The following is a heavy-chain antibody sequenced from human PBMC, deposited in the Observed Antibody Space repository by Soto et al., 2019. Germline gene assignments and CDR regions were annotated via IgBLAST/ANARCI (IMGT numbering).Heavy chain of an antibody. Sequence: QSGGSLRLSCVASGFAVSNNYMNWVRQAPGKGLEWVSVVYSGGTTYYADSVRGRFTVSRDDSKNTLFLQMSSLRAEDTAVYYCARAGSPSDSDSSGYWGFDHWGQGTLVTVSS. CDR1: GFAVSNNY. CDR2: VYSGGTT. V-gene: IGHV3-53*01. D-gene: IGHD3-22*01. CDR3: ARAGSPSDSDSSGYWGFDH. J-gene: IGHJ4*02.